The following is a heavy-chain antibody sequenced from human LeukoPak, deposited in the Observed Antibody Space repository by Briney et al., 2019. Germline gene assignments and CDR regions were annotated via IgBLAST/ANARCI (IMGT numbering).Heavy chain of an antibody. CDR3: ARHTAMVNPDY. CDR2: IYPDDSRT. J-gene: IGHJ4*02. V-gene: IGHV5-51*01. D-gene: IGHD5-18*01. Sequence: GESLQISCKGSGYRFAKSWIGWVRQMPGKGLEWMGIIYPDDSRTKYSPSFQGQVTMSVDKSISTAYLQWSSLKASDTAMYYCARHTAMVNPDYWGQGTLVTVSS. CDR1: GYRFAKSW.